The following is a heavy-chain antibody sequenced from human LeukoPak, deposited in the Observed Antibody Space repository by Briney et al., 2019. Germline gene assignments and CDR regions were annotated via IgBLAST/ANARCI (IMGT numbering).Heavy chain of an antibody. CDR3: ARDSRRELLHAFDI. J-gene: IGHJ3*02. D-gene: IGHD1-26*01. V-gene: IGHV4-59*01. CDR1: GGSISTYY. CDR2: IDHSAST. Sequence: SETLSLTCTASGGSISTYYWSWIRQPPGKGLEWIAYIDHSASTNYNPSLKSRVTISVDTSKNQFSLKLNSVTAADTAVYYCARDSRRELLHAFDIWGQGTMVTVSS.